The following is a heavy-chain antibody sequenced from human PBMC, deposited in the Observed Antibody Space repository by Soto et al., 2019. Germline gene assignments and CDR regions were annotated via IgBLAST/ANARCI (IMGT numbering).Heavy chain of an antibody. V-gene: IGHV3-11*01. CDR3: ARDRGAVVGQYFDY. CDR1: GFTFSAYY. Sequence: QVQLVESGGGLVKPGGSLRLSCAASGFTFSAYYMSWIRQAPGKGLEWISYISSSGDTGNYADSVKGRFTVSRDNAKNSLHLQINSLRAEDTAVHDWARDRGAVVGQYFDYWGQGTLVTVAS. J-gene: IGHJ4*02. CDR2: ISSSGDTG. D-gene: IGHD6-19*01.